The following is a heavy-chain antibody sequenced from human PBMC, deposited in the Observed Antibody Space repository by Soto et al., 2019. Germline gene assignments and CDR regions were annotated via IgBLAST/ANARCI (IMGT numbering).Heavy chain of an antibody. CDR2: IYYSGST. CDR1: GGSISSYY. Sequence: QVQLQESGPGLVKPSETLSLTCTVSGGSISSYYWSWIRQPPGKGLEWIGYIYYSGSTNYNPSLMSRVTISVDTSKNQFSLKLSSVTAADTAVYYCARGVKWQYYFDYWGQGTLVTVSS. J-gene: IGHJ4*02. D-gene: IGHD5-12*01. CDR3: ARGVKWQYYFDY. V-gene: IGHV4-59*01.